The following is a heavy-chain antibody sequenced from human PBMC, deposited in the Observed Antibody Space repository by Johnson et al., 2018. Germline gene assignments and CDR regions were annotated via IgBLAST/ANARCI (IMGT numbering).Heavy chain of an antibody. D-gene: IGHD6-19*01. Sequence: VQLVESGGGVVQPGRSLRLSCAASGFTFSSYGMHWVRQAPGKGLEWVAVISYDGSNKYSADSVKGRFHISRENSKNTLYLQMNRLRAEDTAVYYCAKDGLVGLAGYMDVWGKGTTVTVSS. CDR2: ISYDGSNK. CDR1: GFTFSSYG. J-gene: IGHJ6*03. V-gene: IGHV3-30*18. CDR3: AKDGLVGLAGYMDV.